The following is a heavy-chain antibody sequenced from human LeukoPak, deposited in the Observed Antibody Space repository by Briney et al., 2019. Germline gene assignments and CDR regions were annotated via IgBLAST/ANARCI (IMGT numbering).Heavy chain of an antibody. CDR2: IIPIFGTA. Sequence: SVKVSCKASGGTFSSYAISWVRQAPGQGLEWMGGIIPIFGTANYAQKFQGRVTITADESTSTAYMELSSLRSEDTAVYYCARDFHSSGYYHYFHYWGQGTLVTVSS. D-gene: IGHD3-22*01. CDR1: GGTFSSYA. J-gene: IGHJ4*02. V-gene: IGHV1-69*13. CDR3: ARDFHSSGYYHYFHY.